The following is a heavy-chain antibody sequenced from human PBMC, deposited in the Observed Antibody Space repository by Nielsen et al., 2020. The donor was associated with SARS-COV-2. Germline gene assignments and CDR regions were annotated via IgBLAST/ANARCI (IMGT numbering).Heavy chain of an antibody. V-gene: IGHV1-18*04. D-gene: IGHD2-2*01. J-gene: IGHJ6*02. CDR2: ISAYNGNT. CDR1: GYSFTSYW. Sequence: GESLKISCKGSGYSFTSYWLSLVRQAPGQGLEWMGWISAYNGNTNYAQKLQGRVTMTTDTSTSTAYMELRSLRSDDTAVYYCARDTGGVYQLLSYYYYGMDVWGQGTTVTVSS. CDR3: ARDTGGVYQLLSYYYYGMDV.